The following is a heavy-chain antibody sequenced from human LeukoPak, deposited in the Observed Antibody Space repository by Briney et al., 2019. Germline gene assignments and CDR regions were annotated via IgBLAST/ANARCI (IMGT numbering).Heavy chain of an antibody. D-gene: IGHD3-22*01. V-gene: IGHV3-21*01. CDR1: GFTFSSYS. Sequence: GGSLRLSCASSGFTFSSYSMNWVSQARGKGLEWVSYISSSRNYIFYADSVKGRFTISRDNAKNSLYLQMNSLRAEDTAVYYCARDPYYYDSSGYYGEGFDYWGQGTLVTVSS. J-gene: IGHJ4*02. CDR2: ISSSRNYI. CDR3: ARDPYYYDSSGYYGEGFDY.